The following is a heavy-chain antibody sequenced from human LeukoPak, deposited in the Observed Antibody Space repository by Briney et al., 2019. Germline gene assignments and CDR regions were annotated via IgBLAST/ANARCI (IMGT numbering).Heavy chain of an antibody. CDR2: IRGTGTTT. CDR3: AKVSWLGTLPSYHFDS. CDR1: GFTFSDHA. J-gene: IGHJ4*02. V-gene: IGHV3-23*01. D-gene: IGHD6-19*01. Sequence: GGSLRLSCAASGFTFSDHAMSWVCQAHGKGLEWVSAIRGTGTTTFYAASVKGRFTISRDNSKNTADLQMNSLRAEDTAVYYCAKVSWLGTLPSYHFDSWGQGTQVTVSS.